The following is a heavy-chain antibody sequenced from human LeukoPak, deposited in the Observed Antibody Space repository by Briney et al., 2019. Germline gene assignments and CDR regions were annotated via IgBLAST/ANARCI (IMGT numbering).Heavy chain of an antibody. D-gene: IGHD2-2*01. CDR2: ISYDERNK. CDR1: GFTFNTYG. Sequence: PGGSLRLSCEASGFTFNTYGMHWVRQAPGKGLEWLAVISYDERNKYYADSVKGRFTISRGNSKNTLYLQMSSLRPEDTAVYYCANGAVYCTSPKYPTGSAPSCFAHWGQGTLVTVSS. CDR3: ANGAVYCTSPKYPTGSAPSCFAH. V-gene: IGHV3-30*18. J-gene: IGHJ4*02.